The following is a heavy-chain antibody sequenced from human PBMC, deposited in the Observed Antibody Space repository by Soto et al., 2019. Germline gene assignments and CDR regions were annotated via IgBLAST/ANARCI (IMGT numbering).Heavy chain of an antibody. D-gene: IGHD3-3*01. CDR1: GLTFSTYG. Sequence: QVQLVESGGGVVQPGRSLRVSCAASGLTFSTYGMHWVRQAPGKGLEWVALISYDGNNKYYADSVKGRFTISRDNSQNTLYLQMDSLRAEDMAVYYCARDLRKGSYLDYWGQGTLVTVSS. CDR3: ARDLRKGSYLDY. V-gene: IGHV3-33*01. CDR2: ISYDGNNK. J-gene: IGHJ4*02.